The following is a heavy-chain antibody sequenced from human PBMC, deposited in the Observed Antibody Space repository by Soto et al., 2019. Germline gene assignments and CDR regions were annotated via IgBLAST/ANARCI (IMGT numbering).Heavy chain of an antibody. CDR1: GYTFASYD. CDR3: ARAVGINHYYYYGMDA. CDR2: INPSSGRT. Sequence: ASVKVSCKASGYTFASYDMHWVRQAPGQGLEWMGIINPSSGRTSYPQKFQGRVTMTGDTSTSTVYMELSSLRSEDAAVYYCARAVGINHYYYYGMDAWGQGTTVTVSS. D-gene: IGHD1-26*01. V-gene: IGHV1-46*01. J-gene: IGHJ6*02.